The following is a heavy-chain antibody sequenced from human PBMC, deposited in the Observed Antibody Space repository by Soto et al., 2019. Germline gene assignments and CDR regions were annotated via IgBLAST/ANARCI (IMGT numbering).Heavy chain of an antibody. Sequence: EVQLVESGGGLVQPGGSLRLSCAASGFTFSDHYMDWVRQAPGKGLEWVGRTRNKANSYTTEYAASVKGRFTISRDDSKNSLYLQMNSLKTEDTAVYYCAREYGSGSYYDDAFDIWGQGTMVTVSS. D-gene: IGHD3-10*01. CDR2: TRNKANSYTT. J-gene: IGHJ3*02. CDR3: AREYGSGSYYDDAFDI. CDR1: GFTFSDHY. V-gene: IGHV3-72*01.